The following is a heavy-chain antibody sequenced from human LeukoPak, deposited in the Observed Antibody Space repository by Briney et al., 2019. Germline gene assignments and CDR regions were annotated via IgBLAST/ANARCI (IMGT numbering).Heavy chain of an antibody. J-gene: IGHJ4*02. CDR3: AKEKLLYED. CDR2: ISYDGSNK. V-gene: IGHV3-30-3*01. Sequence: GGSLRLSCAASGFTFSSYAMHWVRQAPGKGLEWVAVISYDGSNKYYADSVKGRFTISRDNSKNTLYLQMNSLRAEDTAVYYCAKEKLLYEDWGQGTLVTVSS. D-gene: IGHD2-2*02. CDR1: GFTFSSYA.